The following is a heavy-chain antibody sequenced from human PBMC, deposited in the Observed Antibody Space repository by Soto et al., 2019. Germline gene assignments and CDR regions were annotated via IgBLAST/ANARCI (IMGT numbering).Heavy chain of an antibody. Sequence: PSETLSLTCSVSGDSISRNGYFWTWIRQHPGKGLEWIGYIYYDGRSHYTPSLKSRVIISVDTSKNQFSLNLIAVTAADTAVYYCARGTMLRGPGYYYAMDVWGQGTTVTVSS. D-gene: IGHD3-10*01. CDR3: ARGTMLRGPGYYYAMDV. CDR1: GDSISRNGYF. V-gene: IGHV4-31*03. J-gene: IGHJ6*02. CDR2: IYYDGRS.